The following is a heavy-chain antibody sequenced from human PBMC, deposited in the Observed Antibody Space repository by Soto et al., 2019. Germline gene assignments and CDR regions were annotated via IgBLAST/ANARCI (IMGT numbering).Heavy chain of an antibody. V-gene: IGHV3-53*04. CDR1: GFTVSSNY. CDR3: ARGIPGGYYYYYMDV. Sequence: EVQLVESGGGLVQPGGSLRLSCAASGFTVSSNYMSWVRQAPGKGLEWVSVIYSGGSTYYADSVKGRFTISRHNSKNTLYLQMNSLRAEDTAVYYCARGIPGGYYYYYMDVWGKGTTVTVSS. D-gene: IGHD3-10*01. J-gene: IGHJ6*03. CDR2: IYSGGST.